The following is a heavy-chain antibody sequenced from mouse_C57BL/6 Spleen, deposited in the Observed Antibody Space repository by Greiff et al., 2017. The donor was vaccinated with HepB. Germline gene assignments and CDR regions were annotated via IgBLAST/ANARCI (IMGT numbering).Heavy chain of an antibody. Sequence: VQLQESGAELVKPGASVKISCKASGYAFSSYWMNWVKQRPGKGLEWIGQIYPGDGDTNYNGKFKGKATLTADKSSSTAYMQLSSLTSEDSAVYFCARPDYYGSSYLDYWGQGTTLTVSS. J-gene: IGHJ2*01. CDR3: ARPDYYGSSYLDY. V-gene: IGHV1-80*01. D-gene: IGHD1-1*01. CDR1: GYAFSSYW. CDR2: IYPGDGDT.